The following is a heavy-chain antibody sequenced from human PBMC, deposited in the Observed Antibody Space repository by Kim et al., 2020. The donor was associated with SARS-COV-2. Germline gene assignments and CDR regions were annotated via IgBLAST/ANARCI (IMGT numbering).Heavy chain of an antibody. Sequence: PGSVRGRFTISRENAKNSLYLQMNNLRAGDTAVYYCARDKAGTKDYGMDVWGQGITVTVSS. J-gene: IGHJ6*02. D-gene: IGHD3-10*01. V-gene: IGHV3-13*01. CDR3: ARDKAGTKDYGMDV.